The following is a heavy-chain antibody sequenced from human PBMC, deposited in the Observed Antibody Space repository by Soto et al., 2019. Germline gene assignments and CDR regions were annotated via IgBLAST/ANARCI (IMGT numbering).Heavy chain of an antibody. D-gene: IGHD6-19*01. Sequence: QVQLLQSGAEVKKPGSSVRVSCEASGGTFRTYAISWVRQAPGQGLEWMGEIIPIFGTVNYAQKFQGRVTSTADESTPTVYMDLRSLRSEDTAVYYCAKGAVAGTPTSYYYYGMDVWGQGTTVTVSS. V-gene: IGHV1-69*12. CDR2: IIPIFGTV. CDR1: GGTFRTYA. CDR3: AKGAVAGTPTSYYYYGMDV. J-gene: IGHJ6*02.